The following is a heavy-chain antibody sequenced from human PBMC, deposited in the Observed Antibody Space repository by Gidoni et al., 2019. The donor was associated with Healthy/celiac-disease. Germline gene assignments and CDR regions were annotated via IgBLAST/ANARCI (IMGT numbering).Heavy chain of an antibody. Sequence: QLQLQESGPGLVKPSETLSLTRAVSGYSISSGYYWGWIRQPAGQGLEWIGSIYHSGRTYYDPALKCRGTILVDKSKNQFSLKLSSVTAADTAVYYCARVVVTGDFDYWGQGTLVTVCS. D-gene: IGHD2-21*01. CDR2: IYHSGRT. CDR1: GYSISSGYY. CDR3: ARVVVTGDFDY. J-gene: IGHJ4*02. V-gene: IGHV4-38-2*01.